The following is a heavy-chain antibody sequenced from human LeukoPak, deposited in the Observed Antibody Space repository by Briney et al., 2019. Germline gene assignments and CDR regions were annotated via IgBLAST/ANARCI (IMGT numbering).Heavy chain of an antibody. D-gene: IGHD3-22*01. CDR2: VYDTGDT. Sequence: PSETLSLTCTVSGTSISRTYWSWIRQPPGRGLESVGYVYDTGDTNYNPSLKSRVTISVDTSKNQFSLKLSSVTAADTAVYYCARESYWKSSGYGVQHWGQGTLVTVSS. CDR3: ARESYWKSSGYGVQH. CDR1: GTSISRTY. J-gene: IGHJ1*01. V-gene: IGHV4-59*01.